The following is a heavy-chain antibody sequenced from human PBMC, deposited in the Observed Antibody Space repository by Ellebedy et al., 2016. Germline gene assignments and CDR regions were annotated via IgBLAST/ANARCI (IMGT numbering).Heavy chain of an antibody. J-gene: IGHJ6*02. V-gene: IGHV4-39*07. CDR1: GGSISSSSYY. Sequence: SETLSLTXTVSGGSISSSSYYWGWIRQPPGKGLEWIGEINHSGSTNYNPSLKSRVTISVDTSKNQFSLKLSSVTAADTAVYYCARYWGGLYYYYGMDVWGQGTTVTVSS. D-gene: IGHD7-27*01. CDR3: ARYWGGLYYYYGMDV. CDR2: INHSGST.